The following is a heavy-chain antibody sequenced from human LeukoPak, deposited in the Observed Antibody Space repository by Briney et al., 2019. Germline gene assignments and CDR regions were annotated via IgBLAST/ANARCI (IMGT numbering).Heavy chain of an antibody. CDR1: GDSISSYY. D-gene: IGHD3-10*01. Sequence: PSETLSLTCTVSGDSISSYYWSWIRQPPGKGLEWIGEMYNSGNTNYNPPLKSRVTISMDNSKNKFSLNLTSVTAADTAVYYCSSRNYGSATYQRFWGQGTLVIVSS. CDR2: MYNSGNT. V-gene: IGHV4-59*12. J-gene: IGHJ4*02. CDR3: SSRNYGSATYQRF.